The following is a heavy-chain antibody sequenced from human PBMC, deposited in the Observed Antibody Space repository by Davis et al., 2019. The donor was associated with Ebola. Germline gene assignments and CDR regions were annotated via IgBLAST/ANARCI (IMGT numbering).Heavy chain of an antibody. D-gene: IGHD3-10*01. CDR2: VYSGDSDA. CDR3: ARRVPGEYYFDY. V-gene: IGHV5-51*01. J-gene: IGHJ4*02. CDR1: VYSFTGHW. Sequence: GESLKISCKGSVYSFTGHWIGWVRQMPGKGLEWMGFVYSGDSDARYSPSFQGQVTFSVDKSISTAYLQWSSLGASDTAIYFCARRVPGEYYFDYWGQGTLVTVSS.